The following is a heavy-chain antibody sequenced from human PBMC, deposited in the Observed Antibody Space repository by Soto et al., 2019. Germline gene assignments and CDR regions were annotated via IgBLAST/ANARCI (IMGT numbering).Heavy chain of an antibody. V-gene: IGHV3-30-3*01. D-gene: IGHD3-22*01. Sequence: QVQLVESGGGVVQPGRSLRLSCAASGFTFSSYTMHWVRQAPGKGLEWVAVISYDGNNKYYADSVKGRFTISRDNSKNTLYLHVNSLRAEDTAVYYCARDGFLALIVQFDSWGQGTLVTVSS. CDR1: GFTFSSYT. J-gene: IGHJ4*02. CDR3: ARDGFLALIVQFDS. CDR2: ISYDGNNK.